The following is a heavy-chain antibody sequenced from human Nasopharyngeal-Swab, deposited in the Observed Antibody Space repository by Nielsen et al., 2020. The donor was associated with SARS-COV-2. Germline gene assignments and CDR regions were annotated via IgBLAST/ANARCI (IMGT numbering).Heavy chain of an antibody. CDR1: GFTFSSYD. V-gene: IGHV3-13*01. CDR2: IGTAGDA. J-gene: IGHJ6*03. D-gene: IGHD5-18*01. CDR3: ARADTAMVPYYYYYMDV. Sequence: GGSLRLSCAASGFTFSSYDMHWARQATGKGLEWVSAIGTAGDAYYPGSVKGRFTISRENAKNSLYLQMNSLRAGDTAVYYCARADTAMVPYYYYYMDVWGKGTTVTVSS.